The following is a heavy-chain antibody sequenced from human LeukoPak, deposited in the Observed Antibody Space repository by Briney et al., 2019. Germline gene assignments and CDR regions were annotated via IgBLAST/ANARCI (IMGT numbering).Heavy chain of an antibody. J-gene: IGHJ4*02. CDR2: IYASGST. D-gene: IGHD3-10*01. CDR1: GVSISSGSYY. Sequence: SQTLSLTCTVSGVSISSGSYYWSWIRQPAGKELVWIGRIYASGSTNYNPSLKIRVTISLDTSKNQFSLKLSSVTAADTAVYYCASGTMVRGVISGFDYWGQGTLVTVSS. CDR3: ASGTMVRGVISGFDY. V-gene: IGHV4-61*02.